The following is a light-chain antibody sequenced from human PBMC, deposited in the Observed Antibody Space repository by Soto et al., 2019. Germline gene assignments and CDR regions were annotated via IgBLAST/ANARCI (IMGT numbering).Light chain of an antibody. CDR3: QQRSNWPPGYT. V-gene: IGKV3-11*01. CDR1: QSVTTY. CDR2: DVS. Sequence: ETVLTQSPATLSLSPGERATLSCRASQSVTTYLAWYQQKPGQAPRLLIYDVSNRATGIPARFSGSGSGTDCTLTITSLEPEDFAVYYCQQRSNWPPGYTFGQGTKLEIK. J-gene: IGKJ2*01.